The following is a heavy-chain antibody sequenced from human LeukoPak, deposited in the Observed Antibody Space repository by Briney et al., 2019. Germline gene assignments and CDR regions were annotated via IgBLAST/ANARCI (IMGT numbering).Heavy chain of an antibody. J-gene: IGHJ6*03. CDR3: ATGRRYYDNSGYYYYYYYYMDV. CDR1: GYTLTELS. V-gene: IGHV1-24*01. Sequence: ASVKVSCKVSGYTLTELSMHWVRQAPGKGLEWMGGFDPEDGETIYAQKFQGRVTMTEDTSTDTAYMELGSLRSEDTAVYYCATGRRYYDNSGYYYYYYYYMDVWGKGTTVTASS. CDR2: FDPEDGET. D-gene: IGHD3-22*01.